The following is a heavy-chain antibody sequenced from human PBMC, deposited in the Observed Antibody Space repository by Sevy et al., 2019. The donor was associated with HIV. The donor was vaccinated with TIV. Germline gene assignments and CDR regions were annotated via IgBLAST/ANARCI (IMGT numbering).Heavy chain of an antibody. CDR1: GFTFSSYA. CDR3: AKLPFNLPANYFDY. Sequence: GGSLRLSCAASGFTFSSYAMSWVRQAPGKGLEWVSAISGSGGSTYYADSVKGRFTISRDNSKNTLYLQMNSLGAEDTAVYYCAKLPFNLPANYFDYWGQGTLVTVSS. J-gene: IGHJ4*02. D-gene: IGHD2-2*01. V-gene: IGHV3-23*01. CDR2: ISGSGGST.